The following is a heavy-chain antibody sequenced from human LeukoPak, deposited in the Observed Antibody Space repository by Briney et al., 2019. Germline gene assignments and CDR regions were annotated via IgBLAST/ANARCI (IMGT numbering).Heavy chain of an antibody. CDR3: ARDAGNSGYGSDL. Sequence: PGGSLRLSCAASGFTFSGFSMSWVRQSPTKGLEWVANIKQDGSERYYVDSVKGRFTISRDNARNSLYLQMNNLRGEDTAIYYCARDAGNSGYGSDLWGQGTLVTVSS. CDR1: GFTFSGFS. J-gene: IGHJ5*02. D-gene: IGHD5-12*01. V-gene: IGHV3-7*01. CDR2: IKQDGSER.